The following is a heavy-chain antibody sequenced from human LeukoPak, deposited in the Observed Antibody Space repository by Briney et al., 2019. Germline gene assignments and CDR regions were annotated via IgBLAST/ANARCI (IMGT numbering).Heavy chain of an antibody. CDR2: ITIDGSST. CDR3: ASGNPGNSYGY. V-gene: IGHV3-74*01. CDR1: GFTFSSYW. D-gene: IGHD5-18*01. J-gene: IGHJ4*02. Sequence: GGSLRLSCAASGFTFSSYWMHWVRQAPGKGLIWVSRITIDGSSTSYADSVKGRFTISRDNAKSTVYLQMNSLRAGDTAVYYCASGNPGNSYGYWGQGTLVTVSS.